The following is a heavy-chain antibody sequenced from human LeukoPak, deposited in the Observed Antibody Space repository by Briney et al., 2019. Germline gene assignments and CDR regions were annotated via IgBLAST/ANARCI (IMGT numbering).Heavy chain of an antibody. Sequence: ASVKVSCKASGYTFTSYDINWVRQATGQGLEWMGWMNPNSGNTGYAQKFQGRVTMHRDTSTSTVYMELSSLRSEETAVYYCARPYNWNLIPMVRGVTDNAFDIWGQGTMVTVSS. V-gene: IGHV1-8*01. CDR3: ARPYNWNLIPMVRGVTDNAFDI. J-gene: IGHJ3*02. CDR2: MNPNSGNT. CDR1: GYTFTSYD. D-gene: IGHD3-10*01.